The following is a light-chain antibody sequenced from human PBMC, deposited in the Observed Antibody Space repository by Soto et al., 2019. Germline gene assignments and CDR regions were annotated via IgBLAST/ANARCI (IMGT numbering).Light chain of an antibody. CDR2: AAS. V-gene: IGKV1-39*01. CDR3: QQSYTTPYT. J-gene: IGKJ2*01. CDR1: QNINTY. Sequence: DIQMTQSPSSLSASVGDRITITCRASQNINTYLNWFQQKPGKAPSLLIYAASSLQSGVPSRFSASGSVTDFTLTINSLQPEDLAAYYCQQSYTTPYTFGQWTKVEI.